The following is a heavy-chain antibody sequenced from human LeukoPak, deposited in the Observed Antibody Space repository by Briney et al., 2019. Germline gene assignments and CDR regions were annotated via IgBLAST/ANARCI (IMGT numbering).Heavy chain of an antibody. V-gene: IGHV4-39*01. D-gene: IGHD3-10*01. CDR3: AKLVSDY. Sequence: SETLSLTCTVSGGSISSSTYYWGWIRQPPGKGLEWIGSIYYSGSTYYNPSLKSRVTISVDTSRNQFSLKLTSVTAADTAVYYCAKLVSDYWGQGTLVTVSS. CDR1: GGSISSSTYY. CDR2: IYYSGST. J-gene: IGHJ4*02.